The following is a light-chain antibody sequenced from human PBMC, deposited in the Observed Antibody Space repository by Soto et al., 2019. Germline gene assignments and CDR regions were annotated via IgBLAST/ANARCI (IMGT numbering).Light chain of an antibody. J-gene: IGLJ3*02. V-gene: IGLV2-18*01. CDR2: EVS. Sequence: QSALTQPPSVSGSPGQSVTISCTGTSSDVGSYNRVSWYQQPPGTAPKLMIYEVSNRPSGVPDRFSGSKSGNTASLTISGLQAEDEADYYCSLSTSSSSWVFGGGTKLTVL. CDR1: SSDVGSYNR. CDR3: SLSTSSSSWV.